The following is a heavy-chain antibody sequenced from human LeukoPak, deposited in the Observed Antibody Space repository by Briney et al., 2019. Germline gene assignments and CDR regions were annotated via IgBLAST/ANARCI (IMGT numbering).Heavy chain of an antibody. V-gene: IGHV3-30*18. D-gene: IGHD6-13*01. Sequence: GGSLRLSCAASGFTFSSYGMHWVRQAPGKGLEWVAVISYDGSNKYYADSVKGRFTISRDNSKNTLYLQMNSLRAEDTAVYYCAKDLTLYSSSWDAFDIWGQGTMVTVSS. CDR3: AKDLTLYSSSWDAFDI. J-gene: IGHJ3*02. CDR2: ISYDGSNK. CDR1: GFTFSSYG.